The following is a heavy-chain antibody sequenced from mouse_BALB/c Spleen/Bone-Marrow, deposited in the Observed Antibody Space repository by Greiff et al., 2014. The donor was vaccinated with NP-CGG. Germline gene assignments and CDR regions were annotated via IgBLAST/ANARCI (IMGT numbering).Heavy chain of an antibody. CDR1: GFTFSTYT. D-gene: IGHD2-12*01. CDR3: IREPLRPYFFDY. J-gene: IGHJ2*01. V-gene: IGHV5-6-4*01. CDR2: ISNGGSYT. Sequence: EVKLVESGGGLVKPGGSLKLSCAASGFTFSTYTMSWVRQTPEKRLEWVATISNGGSYTYYPDSVKGRFTISRDNAKNTLYLQMSSLKSEDTAMYYCIREPLRPYFFDYWGQGTTLTVSS.